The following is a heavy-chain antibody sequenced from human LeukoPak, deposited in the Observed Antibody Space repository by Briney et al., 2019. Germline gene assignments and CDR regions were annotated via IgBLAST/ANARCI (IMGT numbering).Heavy chain of an antibody. D-gene: IGHD1-14*01. CDR1: GGSISSSSYY. V-gene: IGHV4-39*01. Sequence: SETLSLTCTVSGGSISSSSYYWGWIRQPPGKGLEWIGSIYYSGSTYYNPSLKSRVTISVDTSKNQFSLKLSSVTAADTAVYYCARSPGHPSLLDYWGQGTLVTVSS. CDR3: ARSPGHPSLLDY. J-gene: IGHJ4*02. CDR2: IYYSGST.